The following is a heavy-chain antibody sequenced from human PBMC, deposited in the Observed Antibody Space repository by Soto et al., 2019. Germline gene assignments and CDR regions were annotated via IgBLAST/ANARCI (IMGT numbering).Heavy chain of an antibody. Sequence: QVQLVQSGAEVKKPGASVKVSCKASGYTFTSYGISWVRQAPGQGLEWMGWISAYNGNTNYAQKLQGRVTMTTDTSTSTAYMELRSLRSDDTAVYYCARDSRGNYYGSGSYAEGSFGYWFDPWGQGTLVTVSS. CDR2: ISAYNGNT. D-gene: IGHD3-10*01. CDR3: ARDSRGNYYGSGSYAEGSFGYWFDP. CDR1: GYTFTSYG. V-gene: IGHV1-18*01. J-gene: IGHJ5*02.